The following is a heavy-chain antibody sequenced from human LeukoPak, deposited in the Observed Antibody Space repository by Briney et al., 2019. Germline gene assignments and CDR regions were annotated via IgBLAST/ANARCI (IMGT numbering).Heavy chain of an antibody. CDR3: ASSYSSSSRVFDY. Sequence: SVKVSCKASGGTFSSHAISWVRQAPGQGLEWMGGIIPIFGTANYAQKFQGRVTITADESTSTAYMELSSLRSEDTAVYYCASSYSSSSRVFDYWGQGTLVTVSS. J-gene: IGHJ4*02. V-gene: IGHV1-69*13. CDR1: GGTFSSHA. D-gene: IGHD6-6*01. CDR2: IIPIFGTA.